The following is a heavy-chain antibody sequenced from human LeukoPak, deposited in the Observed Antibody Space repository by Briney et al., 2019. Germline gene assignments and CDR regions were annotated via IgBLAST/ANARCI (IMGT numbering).Heavy chain of an antibody. CDR2: IYYSGRT. D-gene: IGHD4-23*01. J-gene: IGHJ5*02. Sequence: SETLSLTCTVSGGSISSYYWSWIRQPPGKGLEWIGYIYYSGRTNYNPSLKSRVTISVDTSKNQFSLKLSSVTAADTAVYYCARGGNLSPGFDPWGQGTLVTVSS. V-gene: IGHV4-59*01. CDR1: GGSISSYY. CDR3: ARGGNLSPGFDP.